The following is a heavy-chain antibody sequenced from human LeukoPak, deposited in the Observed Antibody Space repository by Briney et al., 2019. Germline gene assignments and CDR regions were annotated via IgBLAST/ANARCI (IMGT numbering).Heavy chain of an antibody. CDR1: GYTFTGYY. J-gene: IGHJ5*02. CDR2: INPNCGGT. CDR3: AKDRPDWFDP. V-gene: IGHV1-2*02. Sequence: ASVKVSCKASGYTFTGYYMHWVWQAPRQGMEWMGWINPNCGGTNYAQKFQGRVTMTRDTSISTAYMQLSRLKSDDTAVYYCAKDRPDWFDPWGQGTLVTVSS.